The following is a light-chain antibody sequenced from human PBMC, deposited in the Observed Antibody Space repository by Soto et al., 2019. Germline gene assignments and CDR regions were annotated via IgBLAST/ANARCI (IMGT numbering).Light chain of an antibody. Sequence: DIQMTQSPPSLSASVGDRVTITCQASQDINNYLNWFQQKPGKAPDLLIYAASNLKTGVPSRFSGSGSGTKFTFTISSLQPEDFATYYCQQYDNLPVTFGGGTKVEIK. CDR2: AAS. CDR3: QQYDNLPVT. J-gene: IGKJ4*01. V-gene: IGKV1-33*01. CDR1: QDINNY.